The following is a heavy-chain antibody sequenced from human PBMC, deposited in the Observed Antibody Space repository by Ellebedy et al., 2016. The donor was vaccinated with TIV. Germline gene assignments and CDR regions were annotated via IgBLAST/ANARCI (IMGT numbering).Heavy chain of an antibody. V-gene: IGHV3-48*01. J-gene: IGHJ4*02. CDR3: SFSRLVPY. CDR1: GFTFSSYS. Sequence: PGGSLRLSCAASGFTFSSYSMNWVRQAPGKGLEWVSYITSSSNTIYYADSVKGRFTISRDKAKNLLYLQMNSLRAEDTAVYYCSFSRLVPYWGQGTLVTVSS. D-gene: IGHD6-19*01. CDR2: ITSSSNTI.